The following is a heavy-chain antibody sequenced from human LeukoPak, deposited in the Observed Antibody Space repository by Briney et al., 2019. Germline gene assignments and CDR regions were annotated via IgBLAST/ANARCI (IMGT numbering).Heavy chain of an antibody. CDR1: GGTFISYA. CDR3: ARDFPSLVHDYYYGMDV. CDR2: IIPIFGTA. D-gene: IGHD6-6*01. J-gene: IGHJ6*02. Sequence: SVKVSCKASGGTFISYAISWVRQAPGQGLEWMGGIIPIFGTANYAQKFQGRVTITADESTSTAYMELSSLRSEDTAVYYCARDFPSLVHDYYYGMDVWGQGTTVTVSS. V-gene: IGHV1-69*13.